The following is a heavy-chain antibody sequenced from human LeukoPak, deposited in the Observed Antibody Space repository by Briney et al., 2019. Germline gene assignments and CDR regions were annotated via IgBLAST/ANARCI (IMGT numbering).Heavy chain of an antibody. CDR2: TNPSGGST. J-gene: IGHJ4*02. V-gene: IGHV1-46*01. Sequence: ASVKVSCKASGYTFTSYYMHWVRQAPGQGLEWMGITNPSGGSTTYAPKFQGRVTMTRDTSTSTVYMELSSLRSEDTAVYYCARDREGTTVTHFDYWGQGTLVTVSS. CDR3: ARDREGTTVTHFDY. CDR1: GYTFTSYY. D-gene: IGHD4-17*01.